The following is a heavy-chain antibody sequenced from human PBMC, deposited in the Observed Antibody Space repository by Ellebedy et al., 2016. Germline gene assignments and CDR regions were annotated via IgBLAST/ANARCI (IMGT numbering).Heavy chain of an antibody. CDR1: GYTFINYW. CDR2: IYPGDSAT. Sequence: GESLKISCKGSGYTFINYWIGWVRQMPGKGLEWVGIIYPGDSATRYSPSFQGQVTISADKSTSTAYLQWSSLKASDTAMFYCARQGGSPAAFDIWGQGTMITVSS. CDR3: ARQGGSPAAFDI. J-gene: IGHJ3*02. D-gene: IGHD6-19*01. V-gene: IGHV5-51*01.